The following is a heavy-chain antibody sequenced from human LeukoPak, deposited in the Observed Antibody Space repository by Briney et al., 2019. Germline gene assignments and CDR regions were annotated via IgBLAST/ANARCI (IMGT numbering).Heavy chain of an antibody. Sequence: GGSLRLSCAASGFTFSSYAMSWVRQAPGKGLEWVSAISGSGGSTYYADSVKGRFTISRDNSKNTLYLQMNSLRAEDTAVYYCAKVDKDSAQLAPSPDAFDIWGQGTMVTASS. CDR3: AKVDKDSAQLAPSPDAFDI. CDR1: GFTFSSYA. J-gene: IGHJ3*02. D-gene: IGHD6-6*01. CDR2: ISGSGGST. V-gene: IGHV3-23*01.